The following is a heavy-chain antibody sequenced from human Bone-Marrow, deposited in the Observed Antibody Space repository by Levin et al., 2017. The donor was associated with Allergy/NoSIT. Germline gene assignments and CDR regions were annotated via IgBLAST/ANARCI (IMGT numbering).Heavy chain of an antibody. CDR2: LLSSPGTP. V-gene: IGHV1-18*01. J-gene: IGHJ3*02. Sequence: SCKASGYTFTSYGISWVRQAPGQFLECLGFLLSSPGTPPSAPTLQGRVTMTTDTSTSTAYMELRSLRSDDTAVYYCARDLSDAFDIWGQGTMVTVSS. CDR3: ARDLSDAFDI. CDR1: GYTFTSYG.